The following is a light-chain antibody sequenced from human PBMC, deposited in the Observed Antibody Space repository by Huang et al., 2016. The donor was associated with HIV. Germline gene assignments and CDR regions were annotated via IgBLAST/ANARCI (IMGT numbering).Light chain of an antibody. Sequence: EIVLTQSPATLSLSPGERATLSCRAGQSISTYLAWYQQKLGPAPSLLIYDASNRATGIPARFSGSGSGTDFTLTISSLEPEDFAVYYCQQRSNWPITFGQGTRLEMK. V-gene: IGKV3-11*01. J-gene: IGKJ5*01. CDR1: QSISTY. CDR3: QQRSNWPIT. CDR2: DAS.